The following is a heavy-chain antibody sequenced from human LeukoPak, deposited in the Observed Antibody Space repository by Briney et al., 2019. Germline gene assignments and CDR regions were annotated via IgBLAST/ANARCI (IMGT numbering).Heavy chain of an antibody. Sequence: GESLKISCKGSGYSFTSYWIGWVRQMPGKGQEWMGIIYPGDSDTRYSPSFQGQVTISADKSISTAYLQWSSLKASDTAMYYCARHGGLGYSNYYFQHWGQGTLVTVSS. CDR3: ARHGGLGYSNYYFQH. J-gene: IGHJ1*01. CDR1: GYSFTSYW. D-gene: IGHD4-11*01. CDR2: IYPGDSDT. V-gene: IGHV5-51*01.